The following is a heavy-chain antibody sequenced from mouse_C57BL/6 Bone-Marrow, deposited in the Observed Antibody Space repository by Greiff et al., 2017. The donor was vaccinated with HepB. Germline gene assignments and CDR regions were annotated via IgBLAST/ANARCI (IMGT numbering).Heavy chain of an antibody. V-gene: IGHV2-4*01. Sequence: QVQLQQSGPGLVQPSQSLSITCTVSGFSFTSYGVHWVSQPPGKGLEWLGVIWSGGSTDYNAAFISRLSISKDNSKSQVFFKMNSLQADDTAIYYCAKKGAYYSNLYAMDYWGQGTSVTVSS. CDR3: AKKGAYYSNLYAMDY. J-gene: IGHJ4*01. D-gene: IGHD2-5*01. CDR1: GFSFTSYG. CDR2: IWSGGST.